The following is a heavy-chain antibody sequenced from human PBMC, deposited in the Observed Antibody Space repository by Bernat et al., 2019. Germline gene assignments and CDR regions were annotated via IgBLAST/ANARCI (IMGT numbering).Heavy chain of an antibody. CDR3: ARNGYSSSWYLNPNYYFDY. CDR1: GFTFSSYG. D-gene: IGHD6-13*01. J-gene: IGHJ4*02. V-gene: IGHV3-33*01. Sequence: QVQLVESGGGVVQPGRSLRLSCAASGFTFSSYGMHWVRQAPGKGLEWVAVIWYDGSNKYYADSVKGRFTISRDNSKNTLYLQMNSLRAEDTAVYYCARNGYSSSWYLNPNYYFDYWGQGTLVTVSP. CDR2: IWYDGSNK.